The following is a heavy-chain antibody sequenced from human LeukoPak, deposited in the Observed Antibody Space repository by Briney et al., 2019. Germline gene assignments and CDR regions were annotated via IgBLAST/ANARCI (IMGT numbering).Heavy chain of an antibody. CDR3: ARDSVVEMATIANDY. D-gene: IGHD5-24*01. V-gene: IGHV1-18*01. Sequence: GASVKVSCKASGYTFTSYGISWVRQAPGQGLEWIGWISAYNGNTNYAQKLQGRVTMTTDTSTSTAYMELRSLRSDDTAVYYCARDSVVEMATIANDYWGQGTLVTVSS. CDR1: GYTFTSYG. J-gene: IGHJ4*02. CDR2: ISAYNGNT.